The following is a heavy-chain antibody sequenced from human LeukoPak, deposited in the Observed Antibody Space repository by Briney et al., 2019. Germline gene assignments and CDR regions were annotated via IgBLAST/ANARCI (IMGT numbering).Heavy chain of an antibody. CDR2: ISSSSGYI. V-gene: IGHV3-21*01. CDR3: ARDGGSGGWHRIYYYYYMDV. CDR1: GFTFSSYS. Sequence: GSLRLSCAASGFTFSSYSMNWVRQAPGKGLEWVSSISSSSGYIYYADSVKGRFTISRDNAKNSLYLQMNSLRAEDTAVYYCARDGGSGGWHRIYYYYYMDVWGKGTTVTVSS. D-gene: IGHD6-19*01. J-gene: IGHJ6*03.